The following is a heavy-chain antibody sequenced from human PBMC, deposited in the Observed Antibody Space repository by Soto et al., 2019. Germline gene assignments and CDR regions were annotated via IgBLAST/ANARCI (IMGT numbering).Heavy chain of an antibody. V-gene: IGHV3-33*01. CDR2: IWYDGSNK. D-gene: IGHD2-8*01. CDR3: AREDEWVDY. CDR1: GFTFSSYG. J-gene: IGHJ4*02. Sequence: QVQLVESGGGVVQPGRSLRLSCAASGFTFSSYGMHWVRQAPGKGLEWVAVIWYDGSNKYYADSVKGRFTISRDSSKNTLYLQMNSLRAEDTAVYYCAREDEWVDYWGQGTLVTVSS.